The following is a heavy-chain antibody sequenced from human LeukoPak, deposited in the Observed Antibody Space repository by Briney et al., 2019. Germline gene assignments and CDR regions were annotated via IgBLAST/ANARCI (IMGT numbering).Heavy chain of an antibody. D-gene: IGHD6-13*01. CDR3: AKGVGIAAAGDYFDY. CDR1: GFTFSSYA. J-gene: IGHJ4*02. Sequence: SGGSLGLSCAASGFTFSSYAMSWVRQAPGKGLEWVSAISGSGGSTYYADSVKGRFTISRDNSKNTLYLQMNSLRAEDTAVYYCAKGVGIAAAGDYFDYWGQGTLVTVSS. V-gene: IGHV3-23*01. CDR2: ISGSGGST.